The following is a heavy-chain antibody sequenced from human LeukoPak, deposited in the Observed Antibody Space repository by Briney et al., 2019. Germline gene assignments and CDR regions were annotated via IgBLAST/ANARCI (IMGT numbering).Heavy chain of an antibody. CDR2: ISYDGSNK. CDR1: GFTFSSYA. D-gene: IGHD1-26*01. J-gene: IGHJ6*03. V-gene: IGHV3-30-3*01. CDR3: ARDGVGATLYYYYMDV. Sequence: PGRSLRLSCAASGFTFSSYAMHWVRQAPSKGLEWVAVISYDGSNKYYADSVKGRFTISRDNSKNTLYLQMNSLRAEDTAVYYCARDGVGATLYYYYMDVWGKGTTVTVSS.